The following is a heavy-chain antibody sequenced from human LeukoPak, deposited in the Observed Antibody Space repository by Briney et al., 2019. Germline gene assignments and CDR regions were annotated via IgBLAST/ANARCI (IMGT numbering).Heavy chain of an antibody. D-gene: IGHD4-17*01. CDR3: ARPGLHDYADY. J-gene: IGHJ4*02. CDR2: ISGSGDNT. Sequence: GGSLRLSCAASGFTFSIHAMTWVRQAPGQGLEWVSGISGSGDNTHYADSAKGRFTISRDNSKNTLFLQMNSLRAEDTAVYYCARPGLHDYADYWGQGTLVTVSS. CDR1: GFTFSIHA. V-gene: IGHV3-23*01.